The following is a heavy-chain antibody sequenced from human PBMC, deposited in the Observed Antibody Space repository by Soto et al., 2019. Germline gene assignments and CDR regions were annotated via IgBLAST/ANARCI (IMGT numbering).Heavy chain of an antibody. CDR2: IYYSGST. CDR3: SRNQGRGVVIVITWFDS. J-gene: IGHJ5*01. CDR1: GGSIRSGGYY. D-gene: IGHD3-16*02. V-gene: IGHV4-31*01. Sequence: QVQLQESGPGLLKPSQTLSLTCTVSGGSIRSGGYYWSWIRQHPGKGLEWIGYIYYSGSTYYNPSHESQVTIHVDTSQNQFSLKLSSVTAADTAVYYCSRNQGRGVVIVITWFDSWGQGTLVTFAS.